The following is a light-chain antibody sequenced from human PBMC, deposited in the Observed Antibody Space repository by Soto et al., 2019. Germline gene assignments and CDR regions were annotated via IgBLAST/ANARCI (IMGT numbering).Light chain of an antibody. V-gene: IGKV1-5*03. CDR3: QQYNSYPT. Sequence: DIQMTQSPSTLSASVGDRVTITCRASQSISSWLAWYQQKPGKAPKLLIYKASILESGVPSRFRGSGSGTDFTLTISSLQPDDFASYYCQQYNSYPTFGQGTKVEIK. CDR2: KAS. CDR1: QSISSW. J-gene: IGKJ1*01.